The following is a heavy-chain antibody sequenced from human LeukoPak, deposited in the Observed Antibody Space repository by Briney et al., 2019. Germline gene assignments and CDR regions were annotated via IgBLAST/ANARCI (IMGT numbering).Heavy chain of an antibody. V-gene: IGHV1-46*01. J-gene: IGHJ4*02. CDR3: AGSRIVATISQGIGIDY. D-gene: IGHD2-15*01. CDR1: GYAFTTYY. CDR2: MNPSGGTT. Sequence: GASVKVSCKTSGYAFTTYYMHWVRQAPGQGLEWMGMMNPSGGTTNFAQKFQGRITMTRDTSTSTVYMEVSSLTSKDTAVYYCAGSRIVATISQGIGIDYWGQGTLVTVSS.